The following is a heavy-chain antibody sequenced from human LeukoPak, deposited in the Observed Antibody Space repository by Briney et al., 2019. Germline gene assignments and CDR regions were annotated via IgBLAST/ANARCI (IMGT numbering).Heavy chain of an antibody. J-gene: IGHJ5*02. CDR2: IYHSGST. V-gene: IGHV4-30-2*01. Sequence: NTSQTLSLTCAVSGGSISSGGYSWSWIRQPPGKGLEWIGYIYHSGSTYYNPSLKSRVTISVDRSKNQFSLKLSSVTAADTAVYYCARDDGSGSYYNAWGQGTLVTVSS. D-gene: IGHD3-10*01. CDR1: GGSISSGGYS. CDR3: ARDDGSGSYYNA.